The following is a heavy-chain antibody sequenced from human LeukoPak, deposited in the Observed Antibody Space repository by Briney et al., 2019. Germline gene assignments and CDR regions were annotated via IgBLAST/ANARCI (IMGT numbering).Heavy chain of an antibody. J-gene: IGHJ4*02. CDR1: GGTFSSYA. CDR2: IIPIFGTA. V-gene: IGHV1-69*13. CDR3: ARLGMEYYFDY. Sequence: GASVKVSCKASGGTFSSYAISWVRQAPGQGLEWMGGIIPIFGTANYAQKFQGRVTITADESTSTAYMELSSLRSEDTAVYYCARLGMEYYFDYWGQGTLVAVSS. D-gene: IGHD7-27*01.